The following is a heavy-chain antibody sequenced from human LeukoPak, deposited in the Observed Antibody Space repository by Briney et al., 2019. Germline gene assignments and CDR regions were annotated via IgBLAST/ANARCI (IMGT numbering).Heavy chain of an antibody. CDR3: ARDGGLHTNFDY. J-gene: IGHJ4*02. D-gene: IGHD2-15*01. CDR2: SDGDGSST. V-gene: IGHV3-74*01. CDR1: GFTFSRYW. Sequence: PGGSLRLSCAASGFTFSRYWMHWVRQAPGKGLVWVSRSDGDGSSTSHADSVKGRFTISRDNAKNTLYLQMNRLRAEDTAVYYCARDGGLHTNFDYWGQGTLLTVSS.